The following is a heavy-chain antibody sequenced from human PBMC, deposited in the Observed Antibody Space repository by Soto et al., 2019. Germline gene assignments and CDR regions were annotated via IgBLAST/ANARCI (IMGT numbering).Heavy chain of an antibody. D-gene: IGHD6-19*01. Sequence: GASVKVSCKASGGTFSSYTISWVRQAPGQGLEWMGRIIPILGIANYAQKFQGRVTITADKSTSTAYMELSSLRSEDTAVYYCAGDSSGRDISAGSQDYGMDVWGQGTTVTVSS. CDR1: GGTFSSYT. V-gene: IGHV1-69*04. CDR2: IIPILGIA. J-gene: IGHJ6*02. CDR3: AGDSSGRDISAGSQDYGMDV.